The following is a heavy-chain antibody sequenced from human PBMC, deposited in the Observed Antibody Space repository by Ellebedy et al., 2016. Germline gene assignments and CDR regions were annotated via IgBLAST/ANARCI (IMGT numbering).Heavy chain of an antibody. CDR2: MNPNSGNT. CDR1: RYTFTSYD. D-gene: IGHD2-2*02. Sequence: ASVKVSXKASRYTFTSYDINWVRQATGQGLEWMGWMNPNSGNTGYAQKFQGRVTMTRNTSISTAYMELSSLRSEDTAVYYCASSVGYCSSTSCYTPVGWFDPWGQGTLVTVSS. J-gene: IGHJ5*02. CDR3: ASSVGYCSSTSCYTPVGWFDP. V-gene: IGHV1-8*01.